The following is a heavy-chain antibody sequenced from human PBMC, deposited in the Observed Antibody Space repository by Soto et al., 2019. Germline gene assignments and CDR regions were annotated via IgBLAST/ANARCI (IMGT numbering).Heavy chain of an antibody. CDR1: GFTFSSYG. J-gene: IGHJ4*02. CDR2: ISSDRSHK. V-gene: IGHV3-30*18. CDR3: AKDRGSSSWRSPLDY. D-gene: IGHD6-13*01. Sequence: PGGSLRLSCAASGFTFSSYGMHWVRQAPGKGLEWVAVISSDRSHKYYADSVKGRFTLSRDNSKNTLYLQMNSLRAEDTAVYYCAKDRGSSSWRSPLDYWGQGTLVTVSS.